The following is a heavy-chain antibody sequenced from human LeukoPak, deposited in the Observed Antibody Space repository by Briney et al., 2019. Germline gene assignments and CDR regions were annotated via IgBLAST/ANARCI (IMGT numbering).Heavy chain of an antibody. D-gene: IGHD3-9*01. Sequence: SQTLSLTCTVSGGSISSGGYYWSWIRQHPGKGLEWIGYIYYSGSTNYNPSLKSRVTISVDTSKNQFSLKLSSVTAADTAVYYCARLRYFDWLFYMDVWGQGTTVTVSS. CDR3: ARLRYFDWLFYMDV. CDR2: IYYSGST. CDR1: GGSISSGGYY. J-gene: IGHJ6*02. V-gene: IGHV4-61*08.